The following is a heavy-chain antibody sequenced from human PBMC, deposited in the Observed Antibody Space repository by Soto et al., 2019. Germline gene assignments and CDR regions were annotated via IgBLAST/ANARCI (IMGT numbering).Heavy chain of an antibody. V-gene: IGHV3-53*01. Sequence: GGSLRLSCAASGFTVSSNYMSWVRQAPGKGLEWVSVIYSGGSTYYADSVKGRFTISRDNSKNTLYLQMNSLRAEDTAVYYCARCLYSSRCGAFDIWGQGTMVTVSS. D-gene: IGHD6-13*01. CDR1: GFTVSSNY. CDR3: ARCLYSSRCGAFDI. J-gene: IGHJ3*02. CDR2: IYSGGST.